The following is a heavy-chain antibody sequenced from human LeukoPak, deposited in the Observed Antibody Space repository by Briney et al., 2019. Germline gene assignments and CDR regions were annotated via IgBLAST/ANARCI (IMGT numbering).Heavy chain of an antibody. D-gene: IGHD3-9*01. Sequence: GGSLRLSCAASGFTFSNNAMSWVRQAPGKGLEWVAVIWYDGSNKYYADSVKGRFTISRDNSKNTLYLQMNSLRAEDTAVYYCARGEDILTGFAPYFDYWGQGTLVTVSS. J-gene: IGHJ4*02. CDR2: IWYDGSNK. V-gene: IGHV3-33*08. CDR3: ARGEDILTGFAPYFDY. CDR1: GFTFSNNA.